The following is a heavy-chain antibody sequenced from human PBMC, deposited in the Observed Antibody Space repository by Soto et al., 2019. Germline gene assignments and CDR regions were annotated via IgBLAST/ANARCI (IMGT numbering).Heavy chain of an antibody. V-gene: IGHV4-31*03. D-gene: IGHD4-17*01. CDR2: IYYSGSA. CDR1: GGSTVSGGYY. Sequence: SETLSLTCSVSGGSTVSGGYYWSLIRQHPGKGLEWIGYIYYSGSAYYSPSLKSRVTISVDTSKNQFSLNLGSVTAADTAVYYCARADYGDRGLAFDSWGQGTLVTVSS. J-gene: IGHJ4*02. CDR3: ARADYGDRGLAFDS.